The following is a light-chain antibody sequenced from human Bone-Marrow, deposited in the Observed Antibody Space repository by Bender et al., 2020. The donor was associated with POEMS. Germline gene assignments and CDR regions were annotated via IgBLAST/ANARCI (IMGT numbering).Light chain of an antibody. V-gene: IGLV2-8*01. CDR3: TSYTRSKTWV. CDR2: EVN. Sequence: QSALTQPPSASGSPGQSVTISCTGTSSDIGGYDYVSWYQHHPDKAPRLLIYEVNQRPSEVPDRFSGSKSGNTASLTVSGLQAEDEGDYYCTSYTRSKTWVFGGGTKLTVL. CDR1: SSDIGGYDY. J-gene: IGLJ3*02.